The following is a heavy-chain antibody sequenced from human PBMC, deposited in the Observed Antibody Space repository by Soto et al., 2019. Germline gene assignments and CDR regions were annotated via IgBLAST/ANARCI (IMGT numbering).Heavy chain of an antibody. V-gene: IGHV3-23*01. CDR1: GFTFISYA. Sequence: EVQLLESGGGLVQPGGSLRLSCAASGFTFISYAMSWVRQAPGKGLEWVSGTSGGGDVAFYADSVKGRFTISRDNSTNNLYLQMNSLRAEDTALYYCVKKSIGAVTNPVYWYFDLWGRGTLVTVSS. D-gene: IGHD4-17*01. CDR2: TSGGGDVA. CDR3: VKKSIGAVTNPVYWYFDL. J-gene: IGHJ2*01.